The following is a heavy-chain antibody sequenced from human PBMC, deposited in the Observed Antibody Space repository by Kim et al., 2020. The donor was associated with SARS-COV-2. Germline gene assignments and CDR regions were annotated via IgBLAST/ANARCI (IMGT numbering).Heavy chain of an antibody. CDR1: GGSFSGYY. CDR3: ASFANYGMDV. V-gene: IGHV4-34*01. CDR2: INHSGST. J-gene: IGHJ6*02. Sequence: SETLSLTCAVYGGSFSGYYWSWIRQPPGKGLEWIGEINHSGSTNYNPSLKSRVTISVDTSKNQFSLKLSSVTAADTAVYYCASFANYGMDVCGQGTTVTV.